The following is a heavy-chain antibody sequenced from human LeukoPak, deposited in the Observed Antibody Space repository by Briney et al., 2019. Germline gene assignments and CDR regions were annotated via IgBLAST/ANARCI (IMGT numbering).Heavy chain of an antibody. CDR3: ARSRYDTSGYYGIVVD. CDR2: IKHDGSED. V-gene: IGHV3-7*01. J-gene: IGHJ4*02. Sequence: GGSLRLSCAASGFIFSSYWMTWVRQAPGKGLEWVATIKHDGSEDYYLDSVKGRFTISRDNAKSSLYLQMNSLRAEDTAVYYCARSRYDTSGYYGIVVDWGQGTLVTVSS. CDR1: GFIFSSYW. D-gene: IGHD3-22*01.